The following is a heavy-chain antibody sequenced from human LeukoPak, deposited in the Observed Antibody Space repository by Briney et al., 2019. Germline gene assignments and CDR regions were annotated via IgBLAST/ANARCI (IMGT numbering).Heavy chain of an antibody. D-gene: IGHD3-3*01. CDR3: ARSPHYDFWSGYPYYYYYYMDV. J-gene: IGHJ6*03. Sequence: ASVKVSCKASVYTFTSYDINWVRQATGQGLEWMGWMNPSSGNTGYAQKFQGRVTITRNTSISTAYMELSSLRSEDTAVYYCARSPHYDFWSGYPYYYYYYMDVWGKGTTVTVSS. V-gene: IGHV1-8*03. CDR1: VYTFTSYD. CDR2: MNPSSGNT.